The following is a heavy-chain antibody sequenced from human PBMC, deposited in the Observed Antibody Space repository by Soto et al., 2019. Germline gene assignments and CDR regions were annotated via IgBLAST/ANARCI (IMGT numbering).Heavy chain of an antibody. D-gene: IGHD5-12*01. CDR3: AKARNPITDYYYYYGMDV. V-gene: IGHV3-23*01. CDR1: GFTFSSYS. Sequence: GGSLRLSCAASGFTFSSYSMNWVRQAPGKGLEWVSAISGSGGSTYYADSVKGRFTISRDNSKNTLYLQMNSLRAEDTAVYYCAKARNPITDYYYYYGMDVWGQGTTVTVSS. J-gene: IGHJ6*02. CDR2: ISGSGGST.